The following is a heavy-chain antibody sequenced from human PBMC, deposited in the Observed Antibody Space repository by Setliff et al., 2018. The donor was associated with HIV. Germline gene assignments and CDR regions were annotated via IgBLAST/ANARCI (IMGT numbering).Heavy chain of an antibody. J-gene: IGHJ1*01. V-gene: IGHV1-8*02. CDR3: ARGGGSSYLYHSRGSEYFQY. Sequence: ASVKVSCKASGYTFTDYYVQWVRQAPGQGLEWMGWMNPNSGNTGYAQSLQGRITMTRNTSISTAYMELSSLRSDDTAVYYCARGGGSSYLYHSRGSEYFQYWGQGALVTVSS. CDR2: MNPNSGNT. D-gene: IGHD3-22*01. CDR1: GYTFTDYY.